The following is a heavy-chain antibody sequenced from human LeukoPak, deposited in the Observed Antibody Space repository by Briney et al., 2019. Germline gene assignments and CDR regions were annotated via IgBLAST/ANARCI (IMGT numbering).Heavy chain of an antibody. D-gene: IGHD2-15*01. V-gene: IGHV3-74*01. J-gene: IGHJ5*01. Sequence: GGSLRLSCAASGVTFSSYSMHWVRQAPGKGLVWVSGISRDGTSTNYADAVRGRFTISRDNAKNTLYLQMNSLRVEDTAVYSCARGWYGPDSCGQGTLVTVSS. CDR1: GVTFSSYS. CDR2: ISRDGTST. CDR3: ARGWYGPDS.